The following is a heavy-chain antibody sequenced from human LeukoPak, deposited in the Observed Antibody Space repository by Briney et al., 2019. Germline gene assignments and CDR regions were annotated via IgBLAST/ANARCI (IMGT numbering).Heavy chain of an antibody. J-gene: IGHJ4*02. CDR2: IYYSGST. V-gene: IGHV4-59*08. CDR3: ARHGWDFTSFDY. D-gene: IGHD2-2*01. CDR1: GGSISTYY. Sequence: SGTLSLTCTVSGGSISTYYWSWIRQPPGKGLEWIGYIYYSGSTNYNPSLRSRVTISVDTSKKQFSLKLSSVTAADTGVYYCARHGWDFTSFDYWGQGTLVTVSS.